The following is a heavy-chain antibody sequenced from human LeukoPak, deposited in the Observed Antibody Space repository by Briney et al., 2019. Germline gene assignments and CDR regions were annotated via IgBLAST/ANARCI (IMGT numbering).Heavy chain of an antibody. V-gene: IGHV3-64*01. J-gene: IGHJ4*02. D-gene: IGHD3-22*01. CDR3: AKGVGNSSGYYPFFFDY. CDR1: GFTFSSYA. Sequence: PGGSLRLSCAASGFTFSSYAMHWVRQAPGKGLEYVSAISSNGGSTYYANSVKGRFTISRDNSKNTLYLQMNSLRAEDTAVYYCAKGVGNSSGYYPFFFDYWGQGTLVTVSS. CDR2: ISSNGGST.